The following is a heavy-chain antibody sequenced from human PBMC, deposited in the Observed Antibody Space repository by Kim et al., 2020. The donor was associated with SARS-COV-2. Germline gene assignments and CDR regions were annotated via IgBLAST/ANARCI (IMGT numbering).Heavy chain of an antibody. J-gene: IGHJ2*01. Sequence: GGSLRLSCAASGFTVSSNYMSWVRQAPGKGLEWVSVIYSGGSTYYADSVKGRFTISRDNSKNTLYLQMNSLRAEDTAVYYCARVGPLRVWYFDLWGRGTLVTVSS. CDR2: IYSGGST. D-gene: IGHD4-17*01. V-gene: IGHV3-53*01. CDR3: ARVGPLRVWYFDL. CDR1: GFTVSSNY.